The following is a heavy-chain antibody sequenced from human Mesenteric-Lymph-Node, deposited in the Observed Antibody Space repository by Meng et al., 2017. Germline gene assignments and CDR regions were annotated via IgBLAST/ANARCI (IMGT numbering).Heavy chain of an antibody. V-gene: IGHV3-48*03. Sequence: GESLKISCAASGLTISSSDMSWVRLAPGKRLEWISYISPTYTSYHVESVKGRFAISRDNPKNSVFLQMTSLRAEDTAVYFCVGGHFEFWGQGIPVTVSS. CDR2: ISPTYTS. CDR1: GLTISSSD. CDR3: VGGHFEF. D-gene: IGHD3-16*01. J-gene: IGHJ4*02.